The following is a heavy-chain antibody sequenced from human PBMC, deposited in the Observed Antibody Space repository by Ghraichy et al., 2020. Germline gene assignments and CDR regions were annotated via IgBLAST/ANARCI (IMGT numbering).Heavy chain of an antibody. CDR3: ARCRGGILPGEMDV. CDR1: GYTFHTYD. J-gene: IGHJ6*02. Sequence: ASVKVSCKGSGYTFHTYDISWVRQAPGQGLEWMGWISVNNGYTHYAQKLQGRVTMSADTSMSTAYMELGSLRSDDTAVYYCARCRGGILPGEMDVWGQGTTVTV. V-gene: IGHV1-18*01. CDR2: ISVNNGYT. D-gene: IGHD2-21*02.